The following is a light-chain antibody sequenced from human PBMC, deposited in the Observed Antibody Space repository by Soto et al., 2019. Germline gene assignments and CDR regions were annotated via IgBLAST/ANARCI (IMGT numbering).Light chain of an antibody. CDR2: GAS. CDR3: QQYGSSPLFT. J-gene: IGKJ3*01. V-gene: IGKV3-20*01. Sequence: EIVLTQSPATLSLSPGERATLSCRASQSVSSSYLAWYQQRPGQAPRLLISGASSRAAGIPDRFSGSGSGTDFTLTVSRLEPEDFAVYYCQQYGSSPLFTFGPGTKVD. CDR1: QSVSSSY.